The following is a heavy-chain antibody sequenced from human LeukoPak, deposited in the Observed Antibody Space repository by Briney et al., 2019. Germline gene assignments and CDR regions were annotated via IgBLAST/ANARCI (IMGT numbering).Heavy chain of an antibody. J-gene: IGHJ4*02. V-gene: IGHV4-34*01. CDR3: ARGWDYGSGSYYTIDY. Sequence: PSETLSLTCAVYGGSFSGYYWSWIRQPPGKGLEWIGEINHSGSTNYNPSLKSRVTISADTSKNQFSLKLSSVTAADTAVYYCARGWDYGSGSYYTIDYWGQGTLVTVSS. CDR2: INHSGST. CDR1: GGSFSGYY. D-gene: IGHD3-10*01.